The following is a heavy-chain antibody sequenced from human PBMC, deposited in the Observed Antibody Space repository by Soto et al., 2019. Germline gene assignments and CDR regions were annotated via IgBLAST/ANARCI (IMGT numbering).Heavy chain of an antibody. V-gene: IGHV1-69*02. Sequence: GASVKVSCKASGGTFSSYTISWVRQAPGQGLEWMGRIIPILGIANYAQKFQGRVTITADKSTSTAYMELSSLRSEDTAVYYCARVRSSSLLWFGELYGYYYGMDVWGQGTTVTVSS. CDR2: IIPILGIA. CDR1: GGTFSSYT. D-gene: IGHD3-10*01. J-gene: IGHJ6*02. CDR3: ARVRSSSLLWFGELYGYYYGMDV.